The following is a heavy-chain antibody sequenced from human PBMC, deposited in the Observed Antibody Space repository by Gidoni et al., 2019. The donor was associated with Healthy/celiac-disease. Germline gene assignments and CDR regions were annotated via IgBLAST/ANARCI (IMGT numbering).Heavy chain of an antibody. J-gene: IGHJ6*02. V-gene: IGHV4-34*01. CDR2: INHSGST. D-gene: IGHD3-3*01. Sequence: QVQLQQWGAGLLKPSETLSLTCAVYGGSFSGYYCSWIRQPPGKGLEWIGEINHSGSTNYNPSLKSRVTISVDTSKNQFSLKLRSVTAADTAVYYCARPETHYDFWSGYSYYGMDVWGQGTTVTVSS. CDR3: ARPETHYDFWSGYSYYGMDV. CDR1: GGSFSGYY.